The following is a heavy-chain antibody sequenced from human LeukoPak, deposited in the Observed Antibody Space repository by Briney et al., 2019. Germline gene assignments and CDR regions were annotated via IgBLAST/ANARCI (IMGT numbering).Heavy chain of an antibody. CDR3: AGIPVFGVVLHQEPV. D-gene: IGHD3-3*01. CDR2: FIPVLGTA. CDR1: GGIFSDYA. V-gene: IGHV1-69*10. Sequence: ASVKVSCKASGGIFSDYALNWVGQAPGQGLEWMGVFIPVLGTANSTQNFQDRVSITADISTHTVYMELSSLKSEDTAVYFCAGIPVFGVVLHQEPVWGKGTTVTVSS. J-gene: IGHJ6*04.